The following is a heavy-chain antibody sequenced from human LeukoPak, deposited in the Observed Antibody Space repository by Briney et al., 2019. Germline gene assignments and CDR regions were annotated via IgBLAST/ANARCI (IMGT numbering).Heavy chain of an antibody. CDR2: IYSDGST. J-gene: IGHJ4*02. D-gene: IGHD2-15*01. CDR3: ARDLGYCSGSTCYVGYFDY. V-gene: IGHV3-66*01. CDR1: GFTVSSNY. Sequence: GGSLRLSCAASGFTVSSNYMNWVRQAPGRGLEWVSLIYSDGSTYYADSVKGRFTISRDNSKNTLYLQMNSLRAEDTAVYYCARDLGYCSGSTCYVGYFDYWGQGTQVTVSS.